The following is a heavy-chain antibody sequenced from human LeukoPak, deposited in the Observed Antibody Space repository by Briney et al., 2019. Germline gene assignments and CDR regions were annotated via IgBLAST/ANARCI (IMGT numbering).Heavy chain of an antibody. CDR3: NNYDSSGYYYVKENDAFDI. Sequence: GGSLRLSCAASGFTFSSYSMNWVRQAPGKGLEWVSSISSSSYIYYADSVKGRFTISRDNAKNSLYLQMNSLRAEDTAVYYCNNYDSSGYYYVKENDAFDIWGQGTMVTVSS. CDR1: GFTFSSYS. V-gene: IGHV3-21*01. CDR2: ISSSSYI. D-gene: IGHD3-22*01. J-gene: IGHJ3*02.